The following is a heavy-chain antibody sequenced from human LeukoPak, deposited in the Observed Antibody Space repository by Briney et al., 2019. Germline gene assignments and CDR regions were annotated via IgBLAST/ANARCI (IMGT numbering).Heavy chain of an antibody. CDR3: ARALAAASHTSFDY. D-gene: IGHD6-13*01. CDR2: IYSGGST. Sequence: GGSLRLSCAASGFTVSSNYMSWVRQAPGKGLEWVPIIYSGGSTYYADSVKGRFTISRDISKNTLYLQMNSLRAEDTAVYYCARALAAASHTSFDYWGQGTLVTVSS. J-gene: IGHJ4*02. CDR1: GFTVSSNY. V-gene: IGHV3-66*01.